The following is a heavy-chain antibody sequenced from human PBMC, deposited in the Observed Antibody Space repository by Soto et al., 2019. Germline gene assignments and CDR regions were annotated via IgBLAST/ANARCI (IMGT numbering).Heavy chain of an antibody. J-gene: IGHJ6*02. CDR1: GGSISSGGYS. CDR2: IYHSGST. Sequence: PSETLSLTCAVSGGSISSGGYSWSWIRQPPGKGLEWIGYIYHSGSTYYNPSLKSRVTISVDRSKNQFSLKLSSVTAADTAVYYCARDLGYYYGMDVWGQGTTVTVSS. D-gene: IGHD7-27*01. V-gene: IGHV4-30-2*01. CDR3: ARDLGYYYGMDV.